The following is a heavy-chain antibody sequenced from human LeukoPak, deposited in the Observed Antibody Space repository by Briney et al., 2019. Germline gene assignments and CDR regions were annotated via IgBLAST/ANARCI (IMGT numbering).Heavy chain of an antibody. CDR1: GYTFTSYG. CDR3: ARGVAARSYYYYGMDV. V-gene: IGHV1-46*01. CDR2: INPSGGST. Sequence: GASVKVSCKASGYTFTSYGISWVRQAPGQGLEWMGIINPSGGSTSYAQKFQGRVTMTRDTSTSTVYMELSSLRSEDTAVYYCARGVAARSYYYYGMDVWGQGTTVTVSS. J-gene: IGHJ6*02. D-gene: IGHD6-6*01.